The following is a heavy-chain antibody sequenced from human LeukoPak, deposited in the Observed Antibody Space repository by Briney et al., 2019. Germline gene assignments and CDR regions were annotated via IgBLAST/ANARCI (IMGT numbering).Heavy chain of an antibody. CDR1: GGTFSSYA. Sequence: VASVKVSCKASGGTFSSYAISWVRQAPGQGLEWMGIIYPGDSDTRYSPSFQGQVTISADKSISTAYLQWSSLKASDTAMYYCASLYSGSPYDAFDIWGQGTMVTVSS. J-gene: IGHJ3*02. CDR2: IYPGDSDT. CDR3: ASLYSGSPYDAFDI. V-gene: IGHV5-51*01. D-gene: IGHD1-26*01.